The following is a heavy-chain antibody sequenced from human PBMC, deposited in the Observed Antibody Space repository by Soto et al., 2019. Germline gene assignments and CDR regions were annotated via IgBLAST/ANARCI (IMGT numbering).Heavy chain of an antibody. CDR1: DFTFSNFV. Sequence: EVQLLESGGGLMRPGESLRLSCTGSDFTFSNFVMSWVRQVPGKGLEWLSCITASGGSTYYADSVKGRFSVSRDNSKNPPYLQLNSLEAEDTAVYHCAVHLGQNYYTLDVWGRGTTVHVSS. J-gene: IGHJ6*02. CDR3: AVHLGQNYYTLDV. V-gene: IGHV3-23*01. CDR2: ITASGGST.